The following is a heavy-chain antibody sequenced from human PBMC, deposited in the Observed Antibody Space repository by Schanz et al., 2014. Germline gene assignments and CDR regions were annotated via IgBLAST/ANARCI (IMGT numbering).Heavy chain of an antibody. CDR3: ARVKYCTITRCYRTETEGIYYMDV. V-gene: IGHV3-23*04. Sequence: EVQLVESGGGLVKPGGSLRLSCAASGFSFSSYAINWVRQAPGKGLEWVSGISGSGASTYYADSVKGRFTISRDNSKNTLYLQMKSLRAEDTAVYYCARVKYCTITRCYRTETEGIYYMDVWGKGTTVTVSS. D-gene: IGHD2-2*01. CDR1: GFSFSSYA. CDR2: ISGSGAST. J-gene: IGHJ6*03.